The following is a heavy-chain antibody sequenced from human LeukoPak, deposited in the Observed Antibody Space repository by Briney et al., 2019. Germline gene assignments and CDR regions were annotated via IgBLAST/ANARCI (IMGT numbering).Heavy chain of an antibody. CDR3: AREAARSHCSSTSCYDYYYYYMDV. Sequence: SETLSLTCTVSGGSISSYYWSWIRQPPGKGLEWIGRIYTSGSTNYNPSLKSRVTMSVGTSKNQFSLKLSSVTAADTAVYYCAREAARSHCSSTSCYDYYYYYMDVWGKGTTVTVSS. CDR1: GGSISSYY. J-gene: IGHJ6*03. V-gene: IGHV4-4*07. D-gene: IGHD2-2*01. CDR2: IYTSGST.